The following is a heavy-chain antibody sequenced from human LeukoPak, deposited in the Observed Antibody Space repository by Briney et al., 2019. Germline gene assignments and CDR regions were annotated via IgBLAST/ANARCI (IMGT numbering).Heavy chain of an antibody. V-gene: IGHV3-33*05. CDR1: GFTLTSYG. Sequence: PGGSLRLSCAASGFTLTSYGMHWVRQAPGKGLEWVAVVSYEGTIKYYSDSAKGRFTISRDNSNSLISLQMNNLTTEDTAAYYCAREKFDSWGQGILVIVSP. CDR2: VSYEGTIK. CDR3: AREKFDS. J-gene: IGHJ5*01.